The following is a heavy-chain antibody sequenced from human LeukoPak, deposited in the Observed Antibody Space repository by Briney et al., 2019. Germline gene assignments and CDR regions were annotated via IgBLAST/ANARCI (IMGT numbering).Heavy chain of an antibody. CDR3: ARRAGAYSHPYDY. CDR2: IYSDNT. V-gene: IGHV3-53*01. Sequence: GGSLRLSCTVSGFTVSTNSMSWVRQAPGKGLEWVSFIYSDNTHYSDSVKGRFTISRDNSKNTLYLQMNSLRAENTAVYYCARRAGAYSHPYDYWGQGTLVTVSS. J-gene: IGHJ4*02. CDR1: GFTVSTNS. D-gene: IGHD4/OR15-4a*01.